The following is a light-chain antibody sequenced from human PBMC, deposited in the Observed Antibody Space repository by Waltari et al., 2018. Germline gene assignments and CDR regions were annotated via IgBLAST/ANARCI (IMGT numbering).Light chain of an antibody. CDR3: QSYDTSLSVV. Sequence: SVLTQPPSVSGAPGQRVTISCTGSGSNIGAGHDVHWYQQLPRAAPKLRIYGSTSRPLGVPARFFGSTSGTSASLAITGLQAEDEADYYCQSYDTSLSVVFGGGTKLTVL. J-gene: IGLJ3*02. V-gene: IGLV1-40*01. CDR1: GSNIGAGHD. CDR2: GST.